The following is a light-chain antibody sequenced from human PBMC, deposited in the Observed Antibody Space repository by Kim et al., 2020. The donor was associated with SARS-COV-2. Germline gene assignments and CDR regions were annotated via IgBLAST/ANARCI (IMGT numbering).Light chain of an antibody. J-gene: IGLJ3*02. CDR2: AVS. CDR3: SSYTSSSTLEV. CDR1: SSDVGGYNY. V-gene: IGLV2-14*03. Sequence: QSITISCTGTSSDVGGYNYVSWYQQHPGKAPKLMIYAVSNRPSGVSNRFSGSKSGNTASLTISGLQAEDEADYYCSSYTSSSTLEVFGGGTQLTVL.